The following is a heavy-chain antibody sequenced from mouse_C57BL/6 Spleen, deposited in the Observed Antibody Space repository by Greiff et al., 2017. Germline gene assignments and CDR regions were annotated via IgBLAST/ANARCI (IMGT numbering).Heavy chain of an antibody. CDR3: ARMDYLDY. CDR2: ISSGSSTI. V-gene: IGHV5-17*01. CDR1: GFTFSDYG. Sequence: EVKLVESGGGLVKPGGSLKLSCAASGFTFSDYGMHWVRQAPEKGLEWVAYISSGSSTIYYADTVKGRFTISRDNAKNTLFLQMTSLRSEDTAMYYCARMDYLDYWGQGTTLTVSS. J-gene: IGHJ2*01.